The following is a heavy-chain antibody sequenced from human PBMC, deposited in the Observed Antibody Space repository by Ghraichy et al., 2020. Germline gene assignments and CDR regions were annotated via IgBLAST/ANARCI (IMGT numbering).Heavy chain of an antibody. D-gene: IGHD6-13*01. J-gene: IGHJ6*02. Sequence: LSLTCAASGFTVSSNYMSWVRQAPGKGLEWVSVIYSGGSTYYADSVKGRFTISRNNSKNTLYLQMNSLRAEDTAVYYCARDHRIAAAYYGMDVWGQGTTITVSS. CDR1: GFTVSSNY. CDR2: IYSGGST. CDR3: ARDHRIAAAYYGMDV. V-gene: IGHV3-53*01.